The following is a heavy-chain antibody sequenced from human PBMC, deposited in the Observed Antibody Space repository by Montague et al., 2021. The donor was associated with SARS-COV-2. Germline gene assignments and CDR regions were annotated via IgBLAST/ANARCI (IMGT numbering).Heavy chain of an antibody. V-gene: IGHV3-11*05. CDR1: GFTFSDYY. Sequence: SLRLSCAASGFTFSDYYMSWIRQAPGKGLEWVSYISSSSSFRNYADSVKGRFTISRDNAKNSLYLQMNSLRAEDTAVYFCGRARITFFGVVIGPLDYWGQGTLVIVSS. J-gene: IGHJ4*02. CDR2: ISSSSSFR. CDR3: GRARITFFGVVIGPLDY. D-gene: IGHD3-3*01.